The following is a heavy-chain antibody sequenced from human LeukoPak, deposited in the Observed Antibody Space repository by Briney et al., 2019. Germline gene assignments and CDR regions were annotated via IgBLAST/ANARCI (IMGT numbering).Heavy chain of an antibody. J-gene: IGHJ6*02. V-gene: IGHV3-30*18. CDR3: AKDRGQWLVLYGMDV. CDR1: GFTFSSYG. CDR2: ISYDGSNK. D-gene: IGHD6-19*01. Sequence: GGSLRLSCAASGFTFSSYGMHWVRQAPGKGLEWVAVISYDGSNKYYADSVKGRFTISRDNSKNTLYLQMNSLRAEDTAVYYCAKDRGQWLVLYGMDVWGQGTTDTVSS.